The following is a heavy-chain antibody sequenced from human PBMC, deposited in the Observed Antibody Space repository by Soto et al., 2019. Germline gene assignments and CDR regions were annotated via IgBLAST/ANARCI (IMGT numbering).Heavy chain of an antibody. CDR2: ISTASGYI. D-gene: IGHD3-10*01. CDR3: ARDRGRSLYGDFDY. Sequence: EVQLVESGGGLVKPGGSLRLSCAASGFTFSDYSMNWVRQAPGKGLEWVSSISTASGYIYYADSVKGRCTISRDNAKNSLYLPMNSLGAEDTAVYYCARDRGRSLYGDFDYWGQGTLVTVSS. V-gene: IGHV3-21*01. CDR1: GFTFSDYS. J-gene: IGHJ4*02.